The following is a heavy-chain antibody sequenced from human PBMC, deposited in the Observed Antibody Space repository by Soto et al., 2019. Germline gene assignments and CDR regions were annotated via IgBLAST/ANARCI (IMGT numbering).Heavy chain of an antibody. CDR2: IGTAGDP. Sequence: PGGSLRLSCAAPGFTFSSYDMHWVRQATGKGLEWVSAIGTAGDPYYPGSVKGRFTISRENAKNSLYLQMNSLRAGDTAVYYCARGVGDTQDSYHGMDVWGQGTTVPGSS. V-gene: IGHV3-13*05. CDR1: GFTFSSYD. CDR3: ARGVGDTQDSYHGMDV. D-gene: IGHD1-26*01. J-gene: IGHJ6*02.